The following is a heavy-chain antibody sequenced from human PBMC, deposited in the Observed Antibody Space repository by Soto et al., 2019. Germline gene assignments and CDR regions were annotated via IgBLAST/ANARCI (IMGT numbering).Heavy chain of an antibody. Sequence: SETLSLTCTVSGDSIGSGAYYWSWIRQHPGKGLEWIGYIYYSGSTYYNPSLKSRVTISVDTSKNQFSLKLSSVTAADTAVYYCARATTDYGDFYWGQGTLVTVSS. V-gene: IGHV4-61*08. D-gene: IGHD4-17*01. CDR2: IYYSGST. CDR3: ARATTDYGDFY. J-gene: IGHJ4*02. CDR1: GDSIGSGAYY.